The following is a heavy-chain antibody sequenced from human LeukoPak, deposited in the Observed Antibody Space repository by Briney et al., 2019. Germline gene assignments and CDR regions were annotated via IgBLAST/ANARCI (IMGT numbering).Heavy chain of an antibody. V-gene: IGHV3-9*01. CDR2: ISWNSGSI. CDR1: GFTFDDYA. CDR3: AKDRVTIFGVVPGGVAYGMDV. D-gene: IGHD3-3*01. J-gene: IGHJ6*02. Sequence: TGRSLRLSCAASGFTFDDYAMHWVRHAPGKGLEWVSGISWNSGSIGYADSVKGRFTISRDNAKNSLYLQMSSLRAEDTALYYCAKDRVTIFGVVPGGVAYGMDVWGQGTTVTVSS.